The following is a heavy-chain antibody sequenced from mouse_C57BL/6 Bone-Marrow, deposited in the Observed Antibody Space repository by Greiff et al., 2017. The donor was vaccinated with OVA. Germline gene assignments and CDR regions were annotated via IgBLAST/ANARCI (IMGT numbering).Heavy chain of an antibody. CDR3: ARERHYSNSFAY. V-gene: IGHV1-56*01. J-gene: IGHJ3*01. Sequence: QVQLQQSGPELVRPGASVKISCKAPGYTFTSHWMQWVRQRPGQGLEWIGEIFPGSGSTYYNEKFKGKATLTVEPSSSTAYMQLSSLTSEDSAVYFCARERHYSNSFAYWGQGTLVTVSA. CDR1: GYTFTSHW. D-gene: IGHD2-5*01. CDR2: IFPGSGST.